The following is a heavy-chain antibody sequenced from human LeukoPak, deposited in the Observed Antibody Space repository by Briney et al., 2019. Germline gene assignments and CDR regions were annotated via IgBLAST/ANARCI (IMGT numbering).Heavy chain of an antibody. CDR3: ARLMPHYYGSGSPRWWFDP. CDR2: IYYSGST. CDR1: GGSISSSSYY. V-gene: IGHV4-39*01. D-gene: IGHD3-10*01. Sequence: PSETLSLTCTVSGGSISSSSYYLGWIRQPPGKGLEWIGSIYYSGSTYYNPSLKSRVTISVDTSKNQFSLKLSSVTAADTAVYYFARLMPHYYGSGSPRWWFDPWGQGTLVTVSS. J-gene: IGHJ5*02.